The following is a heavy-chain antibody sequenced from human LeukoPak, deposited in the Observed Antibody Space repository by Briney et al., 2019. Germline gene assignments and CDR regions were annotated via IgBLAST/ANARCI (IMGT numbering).Heavy chain of an antibody. D-gene: IGHD6-13*01. Sequence: PSETLSLTCTVSGGSISSSSYYWGWIRQPPGKGLEWIGSIYYSGSTYYNPSLKSRVTISVDTSKNQFSLKLSSVTAADTAVYYCARDGIAAAGPFRAYYGMDVWGQGTTVTVSS. CDR1: GGSISSSSYY. V-gene: IGHV4-39*07. CDR3: ARDGIAAAGPFRAYYGMDV. J-gene: IGHJ6*02. CDR2: IYYSGST.